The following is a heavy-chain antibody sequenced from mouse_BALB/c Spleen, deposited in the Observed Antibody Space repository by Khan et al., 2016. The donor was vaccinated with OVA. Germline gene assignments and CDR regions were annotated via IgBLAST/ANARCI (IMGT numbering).Heavy chain of an antibody. D-gene: IGHD4-1*01. J-gene: IGHJ3*01. CDR2: INSDGTYT. V-gene: IGHV5-6*01. Sequence: EVELVESGGDLVKPGGSLKLSCAASGFTFSNYGMSWVRQIPDKRLEWVATINSDGTYTYYPDSVKGRFTISRNNAKNTLYLEMSSLKSEDTVMYYCASHLTGSFAYWGQGTLVTVSA. CDR1: GFTFSNYG. CDR3: ASHLTGSFAY.